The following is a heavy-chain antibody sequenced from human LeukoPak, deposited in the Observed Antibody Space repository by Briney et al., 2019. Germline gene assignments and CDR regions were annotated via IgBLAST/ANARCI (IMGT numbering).Heavy chain of an antibody. V-gene: IGHV3-66*04. CDR2: IYSGGGT. D-gene: IGHD6-13*01. CDR1: GFTFSGYA. Sequence: GGSLRLSCAASGFTFSGYAMSWVRQAPGKGLEWVSVIYSGGGTFYADSVKGRFTISRDNSKNTLYLQMHSLRAEDTAVYYCARHIAAADYFDYWGQGTLVTVSS. J-gene: IGHJ4*02. CDR3: ARHIAAADYFDY.